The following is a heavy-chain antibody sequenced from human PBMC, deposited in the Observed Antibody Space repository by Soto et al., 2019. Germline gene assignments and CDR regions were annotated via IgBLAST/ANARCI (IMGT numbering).Heavy chain of an antibody. CDR3: ARQPVGGSGWYFDY. J-gene: IGHJ4*02. D-gene: IGHD6-19*01. V-gene: IGHV1-69*12. CDR2: IIPIFGTA. CDR1: GGTFSSYA. Sequence: QVQLVQSGAEVKKPGSSVKVSCKASGGTFSSYAISWVRQAPGQGLEWMGGIIPIFGTANYAQKFQGRVTITADESTSTDYMELSSMRSEDTAVYYCARQPVGGSGWYFDYWGQGTLVTVSS.